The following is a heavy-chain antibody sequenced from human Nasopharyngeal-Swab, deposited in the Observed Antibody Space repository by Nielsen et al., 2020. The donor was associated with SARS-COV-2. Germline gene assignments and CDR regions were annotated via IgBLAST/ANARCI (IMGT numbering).Heavy chain of an antibody. CDR3: ARGYHSSSLDY. Sequence: SETLSLTCTVSGDSIRSYYWNWIRQTPGKGLEWIGYIDDSGNTKYTPSLKSRVTISVDTSKNQFSLKLSSVTAADTAVYYCARGYHSSSLDYWGQGTLVTVSS. V-gene: IGHV4-59*13. J-gene: IGHJ4*02. D-gene: IGHD6-13*01. CDR2: IDDSGNT. CDR1: GDSIRSYY.